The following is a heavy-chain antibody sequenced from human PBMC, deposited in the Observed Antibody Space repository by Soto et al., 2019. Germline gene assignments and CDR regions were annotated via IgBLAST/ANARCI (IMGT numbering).Heavy chain of an antibody. CDR1: GASISGFY. J-gene: IGHJ5*02. CDR3: ARDFERSAIGP. V-gene: IGHV4-31*03. D-gene: IGHD3-9*01. Sequence: LSLTCTVSGASISGFYWFWIRTHPGKGLEWIGYIAYSGDTYYNPSLRSRVTISADTSENKFSLTLKSVTAADTAVYFCARDFERSAIGPWGQGTSVTVSS. CDR2: IAYSGDT.